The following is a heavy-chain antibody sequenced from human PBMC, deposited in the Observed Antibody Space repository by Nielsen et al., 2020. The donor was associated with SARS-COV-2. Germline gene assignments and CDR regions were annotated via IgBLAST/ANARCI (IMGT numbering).Heavy chain of an antibody. CDR3: AAQLLPYYGMDV. CDR2: IWYDGSNK. J-gene: IGHJ6*02. D-gene: IGHD2-2*01. CDR1: GFTFSSYG. V-gene: IGHV3-30*02. Sequence: GESLKISCAASGFTFSSYGMHWVRQAPGKGLEWVAVIWYDGSNKYYADSVKGRFTISRDNSKNTLYLQMNSLRAEDTAVYYCAAQLLPYYGMDVWGQGTTVTVSS.